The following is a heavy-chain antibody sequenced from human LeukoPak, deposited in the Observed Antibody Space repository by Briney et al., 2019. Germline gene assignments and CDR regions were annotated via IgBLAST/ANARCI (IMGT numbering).Heavy chain of an antibody. V-gene: IGHV4-39*01. D-gene: IGHD3-22*01. J-gene: IGHJ5*02. CDR1: GGSISSSSYY. CDR2: IYYSGST. Sequence: PSETLSLTCTVSGGSISSSSYYWGWIRQPPGKGLEWIGSIYYSGSTYYNPSLKSRVTISVDTSKNQFSLKLSSVTAADTAVYYCARGWSSRYYDSSAQRWFDPWGQGTLVTVSS. CDR3: ARGWSSRYYDSSAQRWFDP.